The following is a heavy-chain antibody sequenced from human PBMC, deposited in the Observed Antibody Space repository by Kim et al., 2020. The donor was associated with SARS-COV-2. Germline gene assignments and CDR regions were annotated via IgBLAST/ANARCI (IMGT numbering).Heavy chain of an antibody. D-gene: IGHD3-22*01. CDR1: GFTFSRYW. J-gene: IGHJ4*02. CDR3: ARRAVDSSGTYYFDY. V-gene: IGHV3-74*01. Sequence: GGSLRLSFAASGFTFSRYWMHWVRQPPGKGLVWVSRIYSDGSGTSYADSVKGRFTISRDNAKNTLYLQMNSLRAEDTALYYCARRAVDSSGTYYFDYWGQGTLVTVSS. CDR2: IYSDGSGT.